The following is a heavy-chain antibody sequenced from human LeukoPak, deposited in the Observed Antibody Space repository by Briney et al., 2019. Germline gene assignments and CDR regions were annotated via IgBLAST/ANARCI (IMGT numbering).Heavy chain of an antibody. CDR2: ISGSGGST. V-gene: IGHV3-23*01. Sequence: GGSLRLSCAASGFTFSSYAMSWVRQAPVKGLEWVSAISGSGGSTYYADSVKGRFTISRDNAKNSLYLQMNSLRAEDTAVYYCARDDAFDIWGQGTMVTVSS. CDR1: GFTFSSYA. J-gene: IGHJ3*02. CDR3: ARDDAFDI.